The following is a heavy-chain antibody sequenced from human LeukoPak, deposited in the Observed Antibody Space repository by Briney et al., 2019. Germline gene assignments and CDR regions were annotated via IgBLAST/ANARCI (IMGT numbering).Heavy chain of an antibody. J-gene: IGHJ3*02. CDR2: INPNRGGT. D-gene: IGHD3-22*01. CDR1: GYTFTGYY. CDR3: ARGNLYYYDSSGYQDRIEDAFDI. V-gene: IGHV1-2*02. Sequence: ASVKVSCKASGYTFTGYYMHWVRQAPGQGLEWMGWINPNRGGTNYAQKFKGRVTMTRDTSISTAYTVLSRLRSDDTAVYYFARGNLYYYDSSGYQDRIEDAFDIWGQGTMVTVSS.